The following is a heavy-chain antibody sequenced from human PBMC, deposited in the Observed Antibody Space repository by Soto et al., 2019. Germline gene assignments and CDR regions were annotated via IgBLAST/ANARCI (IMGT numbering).Heavy chain of an antibody. V-gene: IGHV3-21*01. CDR2: ISSSSSYI. Sequence: GGSLRLSCAASGFTFSSYSINWVRQAPGKGLEWVSSISSSSSYIYYADSVKGRFTISRDNAKNSLYLQMNSLRADVSAVYYCARAYCSGGSCYPFDYWGQGTPVTVSS. D-gene: IGHD2-15*01. J-gene: IGHJ4*02. CDR3: ARAYCSGGSCYPFDY. CDR1: GFTFSSYS.